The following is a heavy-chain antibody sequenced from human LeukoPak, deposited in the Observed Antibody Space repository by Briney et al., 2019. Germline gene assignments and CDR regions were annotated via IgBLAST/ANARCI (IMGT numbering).Heavy chain of an antibody. J-gene: IGHJ4*02. Sequence: SETLSLTCAVYGGSFSGYYWSWIRQPPGKGLEWIGEINHSGSTNYNPSLKSRVTISVDTSKNQFSLKLSSVTAADTAVYYCASGVLQGDYFDYWGQGTLVTVSS. CDR1: GGSFSGYY. D-gene: IGHD2/OR15-2a*01. CDR3: ASGVLQGDYFDY. CDR2: INHSGST. V-gene: IGHV4-34*01.